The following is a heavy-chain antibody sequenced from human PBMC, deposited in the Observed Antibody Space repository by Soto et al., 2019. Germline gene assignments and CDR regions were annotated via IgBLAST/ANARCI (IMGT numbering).Heavy chain of an antibody. Sequence: QGQLVQSGGEVKKPGASVKVSCKASGYTFTRYGISWVRQAPGQGLEWMGWISGYNGDTKDAQKFQGRVTMTVDTPTTTAYMELSSLTSDDRVVYYYAKHGQPAYCYCGMDVWGQGTTVTVSS. CDR2: ISGYNGDT. CDR3: AKHGQPAYCYCGMDV. CDR1: GYTFTRYG. J-gene: IGHJ6*02. V-gene: IGHV1-18*01.